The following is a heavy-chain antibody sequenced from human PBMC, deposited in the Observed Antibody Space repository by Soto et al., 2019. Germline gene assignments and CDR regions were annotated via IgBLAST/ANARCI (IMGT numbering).Heavy chain of an antibody. Sequence: GGSLRLSCAASGFTVSNNYMSWVRQAPGKGLEWVSVIYSGGSTFYADSVKGRFTISRDNSKSTLYLQMNSLRAEDTALYYCAKGRSYYYYYGVDVWGQGTTVTVSS. J-gene: IGHJ6*02. V-gene: IGHV3-53*01. CDR2: IYSGGST. CDR3: AKGRSYYYYYGVDV. CDR1: GFTVSNNY.